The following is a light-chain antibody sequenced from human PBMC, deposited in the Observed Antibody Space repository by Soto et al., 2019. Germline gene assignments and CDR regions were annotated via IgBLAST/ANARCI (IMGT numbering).Light chain of an antibody. CDR3: STWDNSLNGVV. CDR2: TND. J-gene: IGLJ2*01. Sequence: QSVLTQPPSASGTPGQRVIISCSGSSSNSGTNIVSWYQQFPGTAPKLLIYTNDQRPSGVPDRFSGSKSGTSASLAIGEIQSEDEADYYCSTWDNSLNGVVFGGGTKVTVL. V-gene: IGLV1-44*01. CDR1: SSNSGTNI.